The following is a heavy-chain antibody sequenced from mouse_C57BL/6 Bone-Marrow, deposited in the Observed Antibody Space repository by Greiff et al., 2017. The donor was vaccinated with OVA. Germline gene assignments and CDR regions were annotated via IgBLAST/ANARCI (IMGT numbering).Heavy chain of an antibody. CDR2: ISYDGSN. CDR1: GYSITSGYY. J-gene: IGHJ1*03. D-gene: IGHD1-1*01. CDR3: ARDNGSSFRYFDV. Sequence: VQLKESGPGLVKPSQSLSLTCSVTGYSITSGYYWNWIRQFPGNKLEWMGYISYDGSNNYNPSLKNRISITRDTSKNQFFLKLNSVTTEDTATYYCARDNGSSFRYFDVWGTGTTVTVSS. V-gene: IGHV3-6*01.